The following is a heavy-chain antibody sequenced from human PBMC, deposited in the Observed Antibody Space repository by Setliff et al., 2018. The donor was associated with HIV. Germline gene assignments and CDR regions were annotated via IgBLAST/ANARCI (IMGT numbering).Heavy chain of an antibody. D-gene: IGHD6-13*01. Sequence: ASVKVSCKASGHTFNSYGINWVRQAPGQGLEWMGWINTVTGNPTYAQGFTGRFVFSLATSVSTAFLEISTLKAEDTAVYYCARGGSSWFGWFDPWGQGTLVTVSS. CDR3: ARGGSSWFGWFDP. CDR1: GHTFNSYG. V-gene: IGHV7-4-1*02. J-gene: IGHJ5*02. CDR2: INTVTGNP.